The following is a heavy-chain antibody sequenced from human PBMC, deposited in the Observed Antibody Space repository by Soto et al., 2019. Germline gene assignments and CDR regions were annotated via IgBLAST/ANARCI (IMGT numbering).Heavy chain of an antibody. Sequence: SETLSLTCTVSGGSISSGGYYWSWIRQHPGKGLEWIGYIYYSGSTYYNPSLKSRVTISVDTSKNQFSLKLSSATAADTAVYYCARDLGYDYRGKYNWFDPWGQGTLVTVSS. CDR1: GGSISSGGYY. CDR2: IYYSGST. CDR3: ARDLGYDYRGKYNWFDP. D-gene: IGHD5-12*01. J-gene: IGHJ5*02. V-gene: IGHV4-31*03.